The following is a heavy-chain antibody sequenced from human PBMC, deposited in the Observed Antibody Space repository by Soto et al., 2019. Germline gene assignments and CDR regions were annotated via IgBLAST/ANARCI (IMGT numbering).Heavy chain of an antibody. CDR2: IYYSGST. CDR1: GGSISSYY. D-gene: IGHD1-26*01. V-gene: IGHV4-59*01. J-gene: IGHJ4*02. Sequence: SETLSLTCTVSGGSISSYYWSWIRQPPGKGLEWIGYIYYSGSTNYNPSLKSRVTISVDTSKNQFSLKLSSVTAADTAVYYCARFTIVGDFDYWGQGTLVTVSS. CDR3: ARFTIVGDFDY.